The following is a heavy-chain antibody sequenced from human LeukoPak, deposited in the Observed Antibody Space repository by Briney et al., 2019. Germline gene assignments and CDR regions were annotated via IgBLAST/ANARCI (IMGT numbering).Heavy chain of an antibody. Sequence: GGSLRLSCAASGFTFSSYEMNWVRQAPGKGLEWVSYISSSGSTIYYADSVKGRFTISRDNAKNSLYLQMNSLRAEDTAVYYCARDSGWYYYYYYYMDVWGKGTTVTISS. CDR2: ISSSGSTI. CDR3: ARDSGWYYYYYYYMDV. D-gene: IGHD6-19*01. V-gene: IGHV3-48*03. CDR1: GFTFSSYE. J-gene: IGHJ6*03.